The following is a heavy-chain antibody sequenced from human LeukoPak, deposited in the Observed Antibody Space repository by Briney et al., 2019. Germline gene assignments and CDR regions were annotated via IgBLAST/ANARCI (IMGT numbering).Heavy chain of an antibody. Sequence: GGSLRLSCAASGFTFSSYSMNWVRQAPGKGLEWVSSISSSSSYIYYADLVKGRFTISRDNAKNSLYLQMNSLRAEDTAVYYCAREFVDDAFDIWGQGTMVTVSS. CDR3: AREFVDDAFDI. V-gene: IGHV3-21*01. CDR1: GFTFSSYS. CDR2: ISSSSSYI. D-gene: IGHD2-21*01. J-gene: IGHJ3*02.